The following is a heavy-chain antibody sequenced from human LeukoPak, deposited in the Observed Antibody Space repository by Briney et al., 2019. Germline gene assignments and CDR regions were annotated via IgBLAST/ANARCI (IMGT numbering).Heavy chain of an antibody. Sequence: ASVKVSCKASGYTFSSSGISWVRQAPGQGLEWVGWISAYNGNTNNAQKLQGRVTMTTETSTSTAYMELRSLRSDDTAVYYCARGTGLHYYYYMDVWGKGTTVTVSS. CDR2: ISAYNGNT. D-gene: IGHD1-14*01. CDR3: ARGTGLHYYYYMDV. V-gene: IGHV1-18*01. CDR1: GYTFSSSG. J-gene: IGHJ6*03.